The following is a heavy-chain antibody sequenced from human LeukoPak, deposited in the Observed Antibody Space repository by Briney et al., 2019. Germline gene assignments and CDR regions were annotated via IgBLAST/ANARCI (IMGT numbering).Heavy chain of an antibody. CDR1: GGTFSSYA. CDR2: IIPIFGTA. Sequence: SVKVSCKASGGTFSSYAISWVRQAPGQGLEWMGGIIPIFGTANYAQKFQGRVTMTEDTSTDTAYMELSSLRSEDTAVYYCATTTYYYDSSGYWIFDYWGQGTLVTVSS. J-gene: IGHJ4*02. D-gene: IGHD3-22*01. CDR3: ATTTYYYDSSGYWIFDY. V-gene: IGHV1-69*06.